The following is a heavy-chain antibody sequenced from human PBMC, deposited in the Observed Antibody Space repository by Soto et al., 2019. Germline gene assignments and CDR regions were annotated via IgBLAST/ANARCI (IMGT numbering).Heavy chain of an antibody. Sequence: PGGSLRLSCAASGFTFSSYWMSWVRQAPGKGLEWVANIKQDGSEKYYVDSVKGRFTISRDNAKNSLYLQMNSLRAEDTAVYYCARSSMVRGVIIKIFDYWGQGTLVTVSS. CDR2: IKQDGSEK. D-gene: IGHD3-10*01. CDR1: GFTFSSYW. J-gene: IGHJ4*02. CDR3: ARSSMVRGVIIKIFDY. V-gene: IGHV3-7*01.